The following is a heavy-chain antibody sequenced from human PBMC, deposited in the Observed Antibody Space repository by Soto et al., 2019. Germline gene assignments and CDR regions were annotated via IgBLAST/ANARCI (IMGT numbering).Heavy chain of an antibody. Sequence: PGGSLRLSCAASGFTFTRYSMNWVRQAPGKGLEWGSSISSTTNYIYYGDSMKGRFTISRYNAKNSLYLEMNSLRAEDTAVYYCARESEDLTSDFDYGGQGTLVTVSS. J-gene: IGHJ4*02. CDR1: GFTFTRYS. CDR2: ISSTTNYI. V-gene: IGHV3-21*06. CDR3: ARESEDLTSDFDY.